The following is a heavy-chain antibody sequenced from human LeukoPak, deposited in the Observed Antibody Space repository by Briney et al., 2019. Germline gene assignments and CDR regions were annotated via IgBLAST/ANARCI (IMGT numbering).Heavy chain of an antibody. Sequence: SVKVSCKASGGTFSSYAINWVRQAPGQGLEWMGGIIPIFGTANYAQKFQGRVTITADESTSTAYMELSSPRSEDTAVYYCARRAALCGGDCQVWFDPWGQGTLVTVSS. J-gene: IGHJ5*02. V-gene: IGHV1-69*13. CDR1: GGTFSSYA. CDR2: IIPIFGTA. CDR3: ARRAALCGGDCQVWFDP. D-gene: IGHD2-21*02.